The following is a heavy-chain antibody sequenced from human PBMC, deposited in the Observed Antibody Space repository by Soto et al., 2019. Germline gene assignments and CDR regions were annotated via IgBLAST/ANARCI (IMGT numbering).Heavy chain of an antibody. D-gene: IGHD2-21*01. Sequence: SGPTLVTPTETLTLTCTGSGFSLSNAIIVVSWIRQPPGKALEWLAHIFSNDEKSYSTSLKSRLTISKDTSKSQVVLTMTNMDPVDTATYYCAIEVVARFDYWGQGTLVTVSS. CDR2: IFSNDEK. V-gene: IGHV2-26*01. J-gene: IGHJ4*02. CDR3: AIEVVARFDY. CDR1: GFSLSNAIIV.